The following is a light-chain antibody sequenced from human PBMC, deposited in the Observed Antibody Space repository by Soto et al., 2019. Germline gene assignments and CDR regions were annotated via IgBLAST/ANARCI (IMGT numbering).Light chain of an antibody. CDR3: GTWDSALSAVV. Sequence: QSVLTQPPSVSAAPGQKVTISCSGRGSNIGSNMVSWYQQLPGTAPRLLIYDNDNRPSRIPDRFSGSRSGTSATLGITALQTGDEADYYCGTWDSALSAVVFGGGTKLTVL. J-gene: IGLJ3*02. CDR1: GSNIGSNM. V-gene: IGLV1-51*01. CDR2: DND.